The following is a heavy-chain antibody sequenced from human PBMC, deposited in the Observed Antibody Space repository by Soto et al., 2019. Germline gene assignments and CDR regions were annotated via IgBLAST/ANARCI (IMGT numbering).Heavy chain of an antibody. CDR2: IYYSGGT. J-gene: IGHJ4*02. Sequence: PQETLLLTCTVSGGSFSSFYLSWIRQPPGKGLEWIGYIYYSGGTNYHPSLKSRVTISVDTSKNQLSLSLSSLTAADKAVYYCVRDILFGVLDYWGQGTRVTVSS. CDR1: GGSFSSFY. D-gene: IGHD2-8*01. CDR3: VRDILFGVLDY. V-gene: IGHV4-59*12.